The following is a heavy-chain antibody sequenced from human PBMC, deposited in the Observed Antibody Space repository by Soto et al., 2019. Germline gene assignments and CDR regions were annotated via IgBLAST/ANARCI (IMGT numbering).Heavy chain of an antibody. V-gene: IGHV1-18*04. CDR3: AREGGTSMVGGSKS. D-gene: IGHD5-18*01. CDR1: GYTFTNYG. J-gene: IGHJ5*02. Sequence: QVQLVQSGAEVKKPGASVKVSCTASGYTFTNYGISWVRQAPGQGLEGMGWISDYNSNTNYAQKLQGRVTMTTDTSTSTAYMELRSLRSDDTAVYYCAREGGTSMVGGSKSWCQGTLGTVSS. CDR2: ISDYNSNT.